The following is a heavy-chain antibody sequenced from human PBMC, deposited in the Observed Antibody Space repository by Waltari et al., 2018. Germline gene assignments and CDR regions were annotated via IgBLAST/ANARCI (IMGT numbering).Heavy chain of an antibody. J-gene: IGHJ6*03. Sequence: QVQLVQSGAEVKKPGSSVKVSCKASGGTFSSYAISWVLKAPGQGLEWLGGIIPIFGTANYAQKFQGRVTITADESMSTAYMELSSLRSEDTAVYYCARGSWLQLWPYYYMDVWGKGTTVTVSS. V-gene: IGHV1-69*01. CDR2: IIPIFGTA. D-gene: IGHD5-18*01. CDR3: ARGSWLQLWPYYYMDV. CDR1: GGTFSSYA.